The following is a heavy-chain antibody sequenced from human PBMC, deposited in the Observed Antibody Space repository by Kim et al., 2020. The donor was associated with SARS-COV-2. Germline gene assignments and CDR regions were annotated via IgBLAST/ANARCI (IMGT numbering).Heavy chain of an antibody. CDR2: IWYEGSNK. CDR3: AREAPRFGYGGMDV. CDR1: GFTFSSYG. J-gene: IGHJ6*02. D-gene: IGHD3-10*01. Sequence: GGSLRLSCAASGFTFSSYGMHWVRQAPGKGLEGVAVIWYEGSNKYYADSVKGRFTISRDNSKNTLYLQMNSLRAEDTAVYYCAREAPRFGYGGMDVWGQGTTVTVSS. V-gene: IGHV3-33*01.